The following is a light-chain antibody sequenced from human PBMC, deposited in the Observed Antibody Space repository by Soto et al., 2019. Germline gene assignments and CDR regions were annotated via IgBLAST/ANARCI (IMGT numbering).Light chain of an antibody. J-gene: IGLJ1*01. CDR2: DVS. V-gene: IGLV2-14*01. CDR3: TSYTSSSTPYV. CDR1: SSDFGGYTY. Sequence: QSVLTQPASVSGSPGQSITISCAGTSSDFGGYTYVSWYQQHPGKAPKLMIYDVSSRPSGVSIRFSGSKSGNTASLTISGLQAEDEADYYCTSYTSSSTPYVFGGGTKVTVL.